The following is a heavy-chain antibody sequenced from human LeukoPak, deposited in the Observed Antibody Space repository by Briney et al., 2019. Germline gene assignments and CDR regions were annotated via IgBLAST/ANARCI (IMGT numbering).Heavy chain of an antibody. Sequence: GGSLRLSCAASGFTFSTYSLNWVRQAPGKGLEWVSSISSGSSYIYYADSVKGRLTISRDNAKNSLYLQMNSLRAEDTAVYYCARDRDYGGNSGDYTFDPWGQGTLVTVSS. CDR2: ISSGSSYI. CDR1: GFTFSTYS. J-gene: IGHJ5*02. V-gene: IGHV3-21*01. D-gene: IGHD4-23*01. CDR3: ARDRDYGGNSGDYTFDP.